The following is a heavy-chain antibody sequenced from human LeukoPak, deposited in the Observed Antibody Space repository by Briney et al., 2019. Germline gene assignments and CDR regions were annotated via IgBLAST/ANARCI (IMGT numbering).Heavy chain of an antibody. J-gene: IGHJ4*02. V-gene: IGHV3-30-3*01. CDR2: ISYDGSNK. D-gene: IGHD1-26*01. CDR3: GRDREWELMYYFDY. CDR1: GFTFSSYA. Sequence: GGSLRLSCAASGFTFSSYATHWVRQAPGKGLEWVAVISYDGSNKYYADSVKGRFTISRDNSKNTLYLQMNSLRAEDTAVYYCGRDREWELMYYFDYWGQGTLVTVSS.